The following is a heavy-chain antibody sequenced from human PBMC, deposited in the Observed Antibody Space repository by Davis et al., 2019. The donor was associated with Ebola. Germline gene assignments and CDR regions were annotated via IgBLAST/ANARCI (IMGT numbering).Heavy chain of an antibody. CDR2: MNPNSGNT. V-gene: IGHV1-8*03. J-gene: IGHJ6*03. D-gene: IGHD3-10*01. CDR1: GYTFTSYD. CDR3: ARGSGETYYYYYMDV. Sequence: ASVKVSCKASGYTFTSYDINWVRQATGQGLEWMGWMNPNSGNTGYAQKFQGRVTITRNTSISTAYMELSSLRSEDTAVYYCARGSGETYYYYYMDVWGKGTTVTVSS.